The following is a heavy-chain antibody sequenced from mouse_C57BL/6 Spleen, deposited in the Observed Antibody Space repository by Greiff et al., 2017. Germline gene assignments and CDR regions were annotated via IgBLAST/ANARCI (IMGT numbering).Heavy chain of an antibody. CDR2: IYPRDGST. CDR3: ARESIYYAMDY. Sequence: VKLQESGPELVKPGASVKLSCKASGYTFTSYDINWVKQRPGQGLEWIGWIYPRDGSTKYNEKFKGKATLTVDTSSSTAYMELHSLTSEDSAVYFCARESIYYAMDYWGQGTSVTVSS. J-gene: IGHJ4*01. V-gene: IGHV1-85*01. CDR1: GYTFTSYD.